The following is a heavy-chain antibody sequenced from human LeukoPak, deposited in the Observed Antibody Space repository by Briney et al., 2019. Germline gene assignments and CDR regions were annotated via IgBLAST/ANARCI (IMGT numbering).Heavy chain of an antibody. CDR3: ALDLPNLNPNYYLDY. V-gene: IGHV3-23*01. CDR2: ICGSGDST. Sequence: GGSLRLSCAASGFTFSNYAMSWVRPAPRKGLEWVSDICGSGDSTYYADSVKGRFTISRDKSKNTLYLQMNSLRAEDTAVYYCALDLPNLNPNYYLDYWGRATLVSVSS. D-gene: IGHD1-1*01. CDR1: GFTFSNYA. J-gene: IGHJ4*02.